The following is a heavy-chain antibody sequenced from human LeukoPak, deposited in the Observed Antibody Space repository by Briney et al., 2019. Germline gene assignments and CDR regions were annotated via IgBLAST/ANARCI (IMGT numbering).Heavy chain of an antibody. CDR3: ARTVVVIPAAVFLYGAGSYYVDY. Sequence: SETLSLTCTVSGGSISSYYWSWIRQPAGKGLEWIGRIYTSGSTNYNPSLKSRVTMSVDTSKNQFSLKLSSVTAADTAVYYCARTVVVIPAAVFLYGAGSYYVDYWGQGTLVTVSS. CDR2: IYTSGST. CDR1: GGSISSYY. V-gene: IGHV4-4*07. D-gene: IGHD3-10*01. J-gene: IGHJ4*01.